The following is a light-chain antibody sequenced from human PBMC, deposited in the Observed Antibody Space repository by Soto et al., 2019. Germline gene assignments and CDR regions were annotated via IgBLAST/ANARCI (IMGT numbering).Light chain of an antibody. J-gene: IGKJ4*01. CDR1: QTFSGW. Sequence: DIQMTQSPSTLSASVGDRVTITCRASQTFSGWLAWYQQRPGKAPKLLIYKASTLESGVPSRFSGSGSGTEFTLTISSLQPDDFATYYCQQYDSFPITVGGGTKVEIK. CDR2: KAS. V-gene: IGKV1-5*03. CDR3: QQYDSFPIT.